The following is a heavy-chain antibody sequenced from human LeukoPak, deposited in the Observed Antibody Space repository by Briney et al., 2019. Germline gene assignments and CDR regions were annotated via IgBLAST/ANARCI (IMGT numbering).Heavy chain of an antibody. CDR3: ARLLAMVRGVSYGMDV. J-gene: IGHJ6*04. Sequence: GESLNISCKGSEYSFTSYRIGGVRQMPGKGLEWMGIIYPGDSDTRYSPSFQGEVTISADKSSSTAYLQWSSLKASDTAMYYCARLLAMVRGVSYGMDVWGKGTTVTVSS. V-gene: IGHV5-51*01. CDR2: IYPGDSDT. CDR1: EYSFTSYR. D-gene: IGHD3-10*01.